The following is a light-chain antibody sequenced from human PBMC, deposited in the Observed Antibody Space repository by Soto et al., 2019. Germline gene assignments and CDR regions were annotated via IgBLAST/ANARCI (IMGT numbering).Light chain of an antibody. V-gene: IGLV2-14*03. Sequence: QSALPQPASVSGSPEQSVTISCTGSSSDVGAFNYVSWYQQHPGKALKLMVYDVSDRPSGVSNRFSGSKSGNTASRTISGLQAEDEADYYCCSYTRMKPYVLGAGSKVTVL. CDR1: SSDVGAFNY. CDR2: DVS. CDR3: CSYTRMKPYV. J-gene: IGLJ1*01.